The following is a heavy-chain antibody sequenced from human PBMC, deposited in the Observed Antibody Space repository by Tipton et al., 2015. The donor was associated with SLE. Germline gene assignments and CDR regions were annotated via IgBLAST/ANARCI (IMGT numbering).Heavy chain of an antibody. CDR1: AGSIDSSNYY. Sequence: PGLVKPSETLSLSCSVFAGSIDSSNYYWGWIRQPPGMGLEWIASIYFGGSTYYNPSLKSRISISIDTSKNQFSLRLSSVTAADTAVYFCAGPQGEPEETWGQGILVTVSS. CDR3: AGPQGEPEET. J-gene: IGHJ4*02. CDR2: IYFGGST. D-gene: IGHD1-14*01. V-gene: IGHV4-39*07.